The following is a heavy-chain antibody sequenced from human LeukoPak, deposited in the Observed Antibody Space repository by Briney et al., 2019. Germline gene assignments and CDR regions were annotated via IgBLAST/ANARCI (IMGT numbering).Heavy chain of an antibody. V-gene: IGHV3-30*02. J-gene: IGHJ4*02. CDR2: IRYDGSNK. Sequence: PGGSLGLSCAASGFTFSSYGMHWVRQAPGKGLEWVAFIRYDGSNKYYADSVKGRFTISRDNSKNTLYLQMNSLRAEDTAVYYCAKAAVAGIGYFDYWGQGTLVTVSS. CDR3: AKAAVAGIGYFDY. D-gene: IGHD6-19*01. CDR1: GFTFSSYG.